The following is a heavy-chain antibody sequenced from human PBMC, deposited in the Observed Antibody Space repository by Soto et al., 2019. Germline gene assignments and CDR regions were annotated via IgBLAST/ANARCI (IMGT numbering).Heavy chain of an antibody. Sequence: LETLSLTCAVYGGSFSGYYWSWIRQPPGKGLEWIGEINHSGSTNYNPSLKSRVTISVDTSKNQFSLKLSSVTAADTAVYYCARGKSDYDILTGPQGPYYYYGMDVWGQGTTVTVSS. CDR3: ARGKSDYDILTGPQGPYYYYGMDV. V-gene: IGHV4-34*01. CDR2: INHSGST. J-gene: IGHJ6*02. D-gene: IGHD3-9*01. CDR1: GGSFSGYY.